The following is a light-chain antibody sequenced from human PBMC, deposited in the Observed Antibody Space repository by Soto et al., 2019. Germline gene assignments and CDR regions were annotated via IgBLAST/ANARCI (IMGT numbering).Light chain of an antibody. J-gene: IGLJ1*01. V-gene: IGLV2-14*01. Sequence: QSLLTQPASVSGTPGQSITISCTGTSSDVGGYNYVSWYQQHPGKAPKLMIYDVSNRPSGVSNRFSGSKSGNTASLTFSGLQAEDEADYYCSSYTSSSTLVFGTGTKVTVL. CDR1: SSDVGGYNY. CDR2: DVS. CDR3: SSYTSSSTLV.